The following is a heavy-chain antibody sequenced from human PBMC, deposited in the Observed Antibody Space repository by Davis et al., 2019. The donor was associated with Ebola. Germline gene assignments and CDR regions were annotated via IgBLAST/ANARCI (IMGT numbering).Heavy chain of an antibody. V-gene: IGHV3-30*04. CDR1: GFTFSPYT. CDR3: ARAVFHEVLDY. CDR2: VSQSQRET. J-gene: IGHJ4*02. Sequence: GESLKISCAASGFTFSPYTMHWVRQAPGKGLEWVAVVSQSQRETFYADSVKGRFTISRDNSENTLYLQMNSLTADDTAVYYCARAVFHEVLDYWGQGTPVTVSS. D-gene: IGHD3-3*01.